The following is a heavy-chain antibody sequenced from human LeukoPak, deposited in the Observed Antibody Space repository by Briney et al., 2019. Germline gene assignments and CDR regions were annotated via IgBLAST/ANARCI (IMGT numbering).Heavy chain of an antibody. V-gene: IGHV3-73*01. J-gene: IGHJ4*02. D-gene: IGHD7-27*01. CDR2: IRSKANSYAA. CDR1: GFTFSFSA. Sequence: GGSLKLSCAASGFTFSFSAVHWVRQASGKGLEWVGRIRSKANSYAAAYAASVQGRFTISRDDSKNTAYLLMNSLRAEDTAVYYCASPKWGDGGYWGQGTLVTVSS. CDR3: ASPKWGDGGY.